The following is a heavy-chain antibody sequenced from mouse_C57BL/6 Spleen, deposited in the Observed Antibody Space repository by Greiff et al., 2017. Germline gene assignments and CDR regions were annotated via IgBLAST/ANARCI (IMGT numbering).Heavy chain of an antibody. Sequence: QVQLKQPGAELVRPGTSVKLSCKASGYTFTSYWMHWVKQRPGQGLEWIGVIDPSDSYTNYNQKFKGKATLTVDTSSSTAYMQLSSLTSEDSAVYYCARKGGYWYFDVWGTGTTVTVSS. CDR2: IDPSDSYT. J-gene: IGHJ1*03. V-gene: IGHV1-59*01. CDR3: ARKGGYWYFDV. CDR1: GYTFTSYW.